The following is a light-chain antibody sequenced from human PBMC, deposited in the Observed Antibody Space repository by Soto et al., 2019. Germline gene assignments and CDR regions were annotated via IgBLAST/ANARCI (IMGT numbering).Light chain of an antibody. CDR3: QQYNSYSKT. Sequence: IQMTQSPSTLSASIGDRVTITCRASQGFSRWLAWYQQKPGKAPKLLIYDASNLESGVPSRFSGSGSGTEFTLTISSLQPDDFATYYCQQYNSYSKTFGQGTKVEIK. CDR1: QGFSRW. V-gene: IGKV1-5*01. CDR2: DAS. J-gene: IGKJ1*01.